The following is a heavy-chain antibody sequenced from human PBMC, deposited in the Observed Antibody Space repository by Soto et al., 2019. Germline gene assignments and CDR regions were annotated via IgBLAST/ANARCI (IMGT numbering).Heavy chain of an antibody. CDR2: ISGSGGST. Sequence: GGSLRLSCAASGFTFSSYAMSWVRQAPGKGLEWVSAISGSGGSTYYADSVKGRFTISRDNSKNTLYLQMNSLRAEDTAVYFSAKVQRKPGIAAAGKYYFDYWGQGTLVTVSS. CDR1: GFTFSSYA. CDR3: AKVQRKPGIAAAGKYYFDY. D-gene: IGHD6-13*01. J-gene: IGHJ4*02. V-gene: IGHV3-23*01.